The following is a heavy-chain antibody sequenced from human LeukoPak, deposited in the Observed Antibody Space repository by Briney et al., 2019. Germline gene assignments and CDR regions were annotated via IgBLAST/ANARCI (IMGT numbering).Heavy chain of an antibody. J-gene: IGHJ6*02. CDR3: ARNNGMDV. Sequence: PGGSLRLSCAASGFTLSNHWMTWVRQVPGRGPEWVANVNRDGSETYYLDSVKGRFTISKDSAKNSLYLQMNSLRAEDTVLYHCARNNGMDVWGQGTTVIVSS. V-gene: IGHV3-7*03. CDR1: GFTLSNHW. CDR2: VNRDGSET.